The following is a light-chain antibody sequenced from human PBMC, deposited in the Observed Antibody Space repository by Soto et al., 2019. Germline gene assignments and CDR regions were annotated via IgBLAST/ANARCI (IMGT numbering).Light chain of an antibody. J-gene: IGKJ1*01. Sequence: EIAFGDSPGTLSLSRGKMSISVVVASQSVSNNYLAWYQQKPGQAPRLLIYGASNRATGIPDRFSGSGSGTDFTLAISRLEPEDFAVYYCQQYGSSGTFGQGTQV. CDR2: GAS. CDR3: QQYGSSGT. CDR1: QSVSNNY. V-gene: IGKV3-20*01.